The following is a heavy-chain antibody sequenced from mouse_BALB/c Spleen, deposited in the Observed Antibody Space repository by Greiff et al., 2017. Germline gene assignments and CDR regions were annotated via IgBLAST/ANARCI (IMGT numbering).Heavy chain of an antibody. D-gene: IGHD2-2*01. Sequence: EVMLVESGGGLVKPGGSLKLSCAASGFTFSSYAMSWVRQTPEKRLGWVASISSGGSTYYPDSVKGRFTISRDNARNILYLQMSSLRSEDTAMYYCARGGGSGYDWFAYWGQGTLVTVSA. V-gene: IGHV5-6-5*01. J-gene: IGHJ3*01. CDR3: ARGGGSGYDWFAY. CDR2: ISSGGST. CDR1: GFTFSSYA.